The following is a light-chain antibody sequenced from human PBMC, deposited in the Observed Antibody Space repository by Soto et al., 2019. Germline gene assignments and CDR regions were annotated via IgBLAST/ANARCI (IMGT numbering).Light chain of an antibody. CDR3: QSYDSNSVV. CDR2: EDN. J-gene: IGLJ2*01. V-gene: IGLV6-57*02. Sequence: NFMLTQPHSVSESPGKTVTISCTGSSGSIASNNVQWYQQRPGSAPTTVIYEDNQRPSGVPDRFSGSIDSSSNSASLTISGLKTEDEADYYCQSYDSNSVVFGGGTKLTVL. CDR1: SGSIASNN.